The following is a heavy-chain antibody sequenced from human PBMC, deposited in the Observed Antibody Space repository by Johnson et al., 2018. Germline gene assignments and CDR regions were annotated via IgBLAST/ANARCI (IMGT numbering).Heavy chain of an antibody. Sequence: EVQLLESGGGLVQPGGSLRLSCAGSGFTSGFTFSRFWMHWGRPGPGKGLVWVSSINSDGSSTTYADSVKGRFTIARDNAKATLYVQMNSLRAEDTAVYYCGRGNYYGMDVWGRGTTVTVSS. CDR3: GRGNYYGMDV. CDR1: GFTFSRFW. V-gene: IGHV3-74*03. CDR2: INSDGSST. J-gene: IGHJ6*04.